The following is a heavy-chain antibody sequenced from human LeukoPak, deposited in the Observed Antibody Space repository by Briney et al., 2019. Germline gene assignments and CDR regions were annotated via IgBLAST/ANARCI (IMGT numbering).Heavy chain of an antibody. CDR2: IIPIFCTA. CDR1: GGTFSSYA. D-gene: IGHD5-24*01. Sequence: GSSAEVSCKASGGTFSSYAISWVRQAPGQGLEWMGRIIPIFCTANYAQKFQGRVTITTDESTSIAYMELSSLRSEDTAVYYCARGDGYNLFWGEGTLVTVSS. V-gene: IGHV1-69*05. CDR3: ARGDGYNLF. J-gene: IGHJ4*02.